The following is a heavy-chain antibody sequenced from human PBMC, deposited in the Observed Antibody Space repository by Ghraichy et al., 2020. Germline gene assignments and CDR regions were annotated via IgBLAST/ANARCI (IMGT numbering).Heavy chain of an antibody. D-gene: IGHD1-26*01. CDR2: IYYSGST. CDR1: GGSTSNYY. Sequence: ESLRLSCTVSGGSTSNYYWGWIRQPPGKGLEWIGSIYYSGSTYYSPSLKSRVTISINTSKNQFSLKLSSVTAADTALYYCARDQGGGSSDFWGLGTLVTVSS. CDR3: ARDQGGGSSDF. V-gene: IGHV4-39*07. J-gene: IGHJ4*02.